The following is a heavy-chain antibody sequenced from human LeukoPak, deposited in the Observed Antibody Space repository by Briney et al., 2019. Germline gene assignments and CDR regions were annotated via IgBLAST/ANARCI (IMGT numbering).Heavy chain of an antibody. Sequence: SETLSLTCGVYGGSFSAYYWSWIRHPPGKGLEWIGDINHSGSTKYNPSLMSRVAISVDSSKNHFSLNLRSVTAADTAVYYCARLPLGAFAEFLNFDYWGQGIPVTVSS. V-gene: IGHV4-34*01. D-gene: IGHD3-10*01. CDR1: GGSFSAYY. CDR3: ARLPLGAFAEFLNFDY. CDR2: INHSGST. J-gene: IGHJ4*02.